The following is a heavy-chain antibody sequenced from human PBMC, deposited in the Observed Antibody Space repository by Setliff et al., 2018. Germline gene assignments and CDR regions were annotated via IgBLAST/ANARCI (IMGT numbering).Heavy chain of an antibody. CDR2: INHSGTT. J-gene: IGHJ4*02. Sequence: SETLSLTCTAYGGTFSDYYWTWIRQPPGKGLEWIGEINHSGTTNCNPSLKSRVTISVDTSKNQFSLKLSSVRGRFTISRDNSKNTLYLQMNNLRDEDTAVYYCANHNPARWAVYTTPIDSWGQGTLVTVSS. CDR3: SKNTLYLQMNNLRDEDTAVYYCANHNPARWAVYTTPIDS. CDR1: GGTFSDYY. V-gene: IGHV4-34*08. D-gene: IGHD3-10*01.